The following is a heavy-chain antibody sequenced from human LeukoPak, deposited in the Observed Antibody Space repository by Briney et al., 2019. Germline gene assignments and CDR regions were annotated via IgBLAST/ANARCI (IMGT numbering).Heavy chain of an antibody. Sequence: PSETLSLTCTVSGGSISSYYWSWIRQPPGKGLEWIGYIYTSGSTNYNPSLKSRVTILVDTSKNQFSLKLSSVTAADTAVYYCARHYSGSYYLWFDYWGQGTLVTVSS. CDR1: GGSISSYY. V-gene: IGHV4-4*09. D-gene: IGHD1-26*01. CDR2: IYTSGST. CDR3: ARHYSGSYYLWFDY. J-gene: IGHJ4*02.